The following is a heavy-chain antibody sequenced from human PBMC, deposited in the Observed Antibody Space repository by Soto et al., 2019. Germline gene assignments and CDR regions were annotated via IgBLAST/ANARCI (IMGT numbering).Heavy chain of an antibody. V-gene: IGHV3-64D*06. CDR1: GFTFSNYA. CDR2: ITANGGDK. CDR3: AKRPTDFWSGYWPSDY. D-gene: IGHD3-3*01. J-gene: IGHJ4*02. Sequence: GGSLRLSCSASGFTFSNYAIHWVRQTPGKGLEYVSSITANGGDKYYADSVKGRFTISRDNSKNTLFLQMSSLRAEDTAVYYCAKRPTDFWSGYWPSDYWGQGTLVTVSS.